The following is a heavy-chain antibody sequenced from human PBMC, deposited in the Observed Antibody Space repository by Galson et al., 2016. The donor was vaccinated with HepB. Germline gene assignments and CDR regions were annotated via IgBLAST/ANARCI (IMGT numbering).Heavy chain of an antibody. V-gene: IGHV4-31*11. Sequence: TLSLTCAVSGGSINSGDYYWSWIRQHPGKGPEWIGYIFYSGSTYYNPSLKSRLSISMDTSKNEFSLNLRSVTAADTAVYYCARVRVVVVSANYYFDYWGQGILVTVSS. J-gene: IGHJ4*02. CDR1: GGSINSGDYY. CDR3: ARVRVVVVSANYYFDY. CDR2: IFYSGST. D-gene: IGHD2-15*01.